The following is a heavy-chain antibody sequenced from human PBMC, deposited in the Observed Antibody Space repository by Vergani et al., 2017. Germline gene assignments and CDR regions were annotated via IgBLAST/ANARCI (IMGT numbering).Heavy chain of an antibody. CDR3: ARGGDVDTAMVTGYYYGMDV. D-gene: IGHD5-18*01. CDR2: IIPILGIA. Sequence: QVQLVQSGAEVKKPGSSVKVSCKASGGTFSSYTISWVRQATGQGIEWMGRIIPILGIANYAQKVQGRVTITADKSTSTAYMELSSLRSEDTAVYYCARGGDVDTAMVTGYYYGMDVWGQGTTVTVSS. J-gene: IGHJ6*02. CDR1: GGTFSSYT. V-gene: IGHV1-69*02.